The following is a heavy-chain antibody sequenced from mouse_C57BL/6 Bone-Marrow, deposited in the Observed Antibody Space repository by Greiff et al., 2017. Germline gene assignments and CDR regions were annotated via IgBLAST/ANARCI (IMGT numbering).Heavy chain of an antibody. V-gene: IGHV1-81*01. J-gene: IGHJ2*01. CDR3: ARKRGNY. Sequence: VQLQQSGAELARPGASVKLSCKASGYTFTSYGISWVKQRTGQGLEWIGEIYPRSGNTYHNEKFKGKATLTADKSSSTAYMELRSLTSEDSAVYFCARKRGNYWGQGTTLTVSS. CDR1: GYTFTSYG. CDR2: IYPRSGNT.